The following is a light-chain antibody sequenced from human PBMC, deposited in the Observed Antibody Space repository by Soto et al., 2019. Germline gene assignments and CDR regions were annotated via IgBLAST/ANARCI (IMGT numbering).Light chain of an antibody. CDR1: SSDVGGYNY. J-gene: IGLJ1*01. CDR2: EVS. V-gene: IGLV2-14*01. CDR3: SSFTSNRIYV. Sequence: QSVLTQPASVSGSPGQSITISCTGTSSDVGGYNYVSWYQQHPGKAPKLMIYEVSNRPSGVSGRFSASKSGLTASLTISGLRPEDEADYYCSSFTSNRIYVFGPGTKVTVL.